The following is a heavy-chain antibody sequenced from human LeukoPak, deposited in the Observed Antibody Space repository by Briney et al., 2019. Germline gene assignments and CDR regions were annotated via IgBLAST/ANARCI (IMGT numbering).Heavy chain of an antibody. D-gene: IGHD3-3*01. Sequence: TSETLSHXCTVSGGSISSYYWSWIRQPPGKGLEWIGYIYYSGSTNYNPSLKSRVTISVDTSKNQFSLKLSSVTAADTAVYYCARTTGEYYDFWSGYYEENWFDPWGQGTLVTVSS. CDR1: GGSISSYY. CDR2: IYYSGST. V-gene: IGHV4-59*01. CDR3: ARTTGEYYDFWSGYYEENWFDP. J-gene: IGHJ5*02.